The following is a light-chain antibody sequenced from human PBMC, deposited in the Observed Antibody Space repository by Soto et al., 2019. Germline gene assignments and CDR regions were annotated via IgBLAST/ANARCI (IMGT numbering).Light chain of an antibody. V-gene: IGLV2-23*02. CDR1: SSDVGSYNL. Sequence: QSVLTQPASVSGSPGQSITISCTGTSSDVGSYNLVSWYRQHPGKAPKLMIYEVSKRPSGVSNRFSGSKSGNTASLTISGLQAEDGADYYCCSYAGSYYVFGTGTKVTVL. CDR2: EVS. CDR3: CSYAGSYYV. J-gene: IGLJ1*01.